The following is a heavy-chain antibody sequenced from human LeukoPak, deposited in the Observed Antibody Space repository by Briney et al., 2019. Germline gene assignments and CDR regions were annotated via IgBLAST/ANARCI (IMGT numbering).Heavy chain of an antibody. Sequence: ASVKVSCKASRYTLSRYDINWVRQAAAQGLEWMGYMNPNTHETGVTENFQGRLFMTSDSSINTAYMELSSLRSEDTAVCFCTRGGEILTHYKHIDYWGQGTLVTVSS. J-gene: IGHJ4*02. V-gene: IGHV1-8*01. CDR3: TRGGEILTHYKHIDY. CDR2: MNPNTHET. CDR1: RYTLSRYD. D-gene: IGHD3-9*01.